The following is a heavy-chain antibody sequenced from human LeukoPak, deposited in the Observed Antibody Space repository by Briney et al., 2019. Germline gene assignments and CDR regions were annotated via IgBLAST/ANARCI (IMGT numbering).Heavy chain of an antibody. CDR1: GYTFTGYY. J-gene: IGHJ4*02. CDR3: ARVVVRDANNYKDY. CDR2: INPNSGGT. Sequence: ASVKVSCKASGYTFTGYYMHWVRQAPGQGLGWMGWINPNSGGTNYAQKFQGRVTMTRDTSISTAYMELSRLRSDDTAVYYCARVVVRDANNYKDYWGQGTLVTVSS. V-gene: IGHV1-2*02. D-gene: IGHD5-24*01.